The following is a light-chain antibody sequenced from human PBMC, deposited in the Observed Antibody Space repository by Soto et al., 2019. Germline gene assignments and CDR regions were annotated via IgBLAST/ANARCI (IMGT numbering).Light chain of an antibody. CDR1: QDISNY. V-gene: IGKV1-12*01. CDR3: QQANSFPFT. Sequence: DIQMTQSPSSLSASVGDRVTITCQASQDISNYLNWYQQKPGKAPNLLIYDASSLKSGVPARFSGSGSGTEFTLTISSLQPDDFATYYCQQANSFPFTFGPGTKVDIK. J-gene: IGKJ3*01. CDR2: DAS.